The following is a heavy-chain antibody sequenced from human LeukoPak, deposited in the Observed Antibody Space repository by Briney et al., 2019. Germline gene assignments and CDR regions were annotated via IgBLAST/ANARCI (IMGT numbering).Heavy chain of an antibody. CDR2: IYYSGST. CDR3: ARDSSSTSCPDY. D-gene: IGHD2-2*01. J-gene: IGHJ4*02. Sequence: SETLSLTCTVSGGSVSSGSYYWSWIRQPPGKGLEWIGYIYYSGSTKYNPSLKSRVTISVDTSKNQFSLKLSSVTAADTAVYYCARDSSSTSCPDYWGQGTLVTVSS. CDR1: GGSVSSGSYY. V-gene: IGHV4-61*01.